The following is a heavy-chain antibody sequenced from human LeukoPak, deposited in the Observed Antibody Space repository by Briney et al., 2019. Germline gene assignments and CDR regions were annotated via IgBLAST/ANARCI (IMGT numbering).Heavy chain of an antibody. D-gene: IGHD2-2*01. V-gene: IGHV4-34*01. CDR3: ARGAGVVVVPAATYFDY. J-gene: IGHJ4*02. CDR1: GGSFSGYY. Sequence: SETLSLTCAVYGGSFSGYYWSWIRQPPGKGLEWIGEINHSGSTNYNPSLKSRVTISVDTSKNQFSLKLSSVTAADTAVYYCARGAGVVVVPAATYFDYWGQGTLVTVSS. CDR2: INHSGST.